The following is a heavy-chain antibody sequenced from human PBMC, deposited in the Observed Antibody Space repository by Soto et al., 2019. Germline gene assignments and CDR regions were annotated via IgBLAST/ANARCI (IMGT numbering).Heavy chain of an antibody. CDR1: GFTFSSYW. J-gene: IGHJ4*02. Sequence: PGGSLGLACAASGFTFSSYWMHWVNQAPGKGLVWASRINSDGSSTSYADSVKGRFTISRDNAKNTLYLQMNSLRAEDTAVYYCAKPPNYYDSSGYYDYWGQGTLVTVSS. CDR3: AKPPNYYDSSGYYDY. CDR2: INSDGSST. D-gene: IGHD3-22*01. V-gene: IGHV3-74*01.